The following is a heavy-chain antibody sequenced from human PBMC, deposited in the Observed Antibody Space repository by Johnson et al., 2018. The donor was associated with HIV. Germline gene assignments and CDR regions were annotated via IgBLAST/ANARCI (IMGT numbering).Heavy chain of an antibody. Sequence: VQLVESGGGVVRPGGSLRPSCAPSGFNFDDYGMSWVRQAPGKGLEWVSGISGSGGSTYYADSVKGRFTISRDNSKNTLYLQMISLRAEDTAVYYCARDTYSSDACDIWGQGTMVTVSS. V-gene: IGHV3-23*04. CDR1: GFNFDDYG. J-gene: IGHJ3*02. CDR3: ARDTYSSDACDI. CDR2: ISGSGGST. D-gene: IGHD4-11*01.